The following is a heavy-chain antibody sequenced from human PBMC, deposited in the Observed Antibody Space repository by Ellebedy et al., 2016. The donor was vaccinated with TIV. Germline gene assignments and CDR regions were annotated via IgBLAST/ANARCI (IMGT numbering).Heavy chain of an antibody. CDR3: ARDLLHNWDEAPLFGY. J-gene: IGHJ4*02. CDR1: GFTFSSYW. CDR2: INHDGSEK. D-gene: IGHD1-20*01. Sequence: GESLKISCAASGFTFSSYWMSWVRQTPGKGLEWVAQINHDGSEKNYVDSVKGRFTIARDSAKNSLYLQMNSLRAEDTAVYYCARDLLHNWDEAPLFGYWGRGTLVTVSS. V-gene: IGHV3-7*01.